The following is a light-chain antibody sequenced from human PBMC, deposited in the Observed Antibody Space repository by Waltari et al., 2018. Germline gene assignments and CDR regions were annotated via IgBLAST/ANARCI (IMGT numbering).Light chain of an antibody. V-gene: IGLV3-25*03. J-gene: IGLJ3*02. CDR3: QSADSSGTYWV. CDR1: DLPTQF. Sequence: SYEVTQPPSVSVSPGQTARITCSGDDLPTQFAYWYQQKPGQAPLLGIYKDTERPSGIPERFSGSSSGTTVTLTISGVQAEDEADYYCQSADSSGTYWVFGGGTKLTVL. CDR2: KDT.